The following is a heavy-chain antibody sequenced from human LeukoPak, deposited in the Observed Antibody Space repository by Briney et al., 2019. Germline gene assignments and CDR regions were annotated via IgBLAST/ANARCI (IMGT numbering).Heavy chain of an antibody. D-gene: IGHD6-19*01. V-gene: IGHV3-21*05. CDR1: GFTFSSYS. CDR3: ARAVWPVYSSGLDAFDI. J-gene: IGHJ3*02. CDR2: ISSTSSYT. Sequence: PGGSLRLSCAASGFTFSSYSMNWVRQAPGKGLEWVSYISSTSSYTNYADSVKGRFTISRDNAKNSLYLQMNSLRAEDTAVYYCARAVWPVYSSGLDAFDIWGQGTMVTVSS.